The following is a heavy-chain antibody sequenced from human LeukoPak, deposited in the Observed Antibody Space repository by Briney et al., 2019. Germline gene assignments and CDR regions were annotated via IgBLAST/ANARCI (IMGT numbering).Heavy chain of an antibody. CDR2: IYYRGST. V-gene: IGHV4-39*01. J-gene: IGHJ5*02. CDR3: ARHSPYGLGSLSWFDP. D-gene: IGHD3-10*01. CDR1: GGSISSSTYH. Sequence: PSETLSLTCTVSGGSISSSTYHWGWIRQPPGKGLEWIGSIYYRGSTYYNPSLKSRITISVDTSKNQFSLKLSSVTAADTAVYYCARHSPYGLGSLSWFDPWGQGALVTVSS.